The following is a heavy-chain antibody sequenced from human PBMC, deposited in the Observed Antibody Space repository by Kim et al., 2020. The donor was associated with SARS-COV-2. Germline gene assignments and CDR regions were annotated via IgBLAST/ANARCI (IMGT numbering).Heavy chain of an antibody. Sequence: GGSLRLSCAASGFTFSGSAMHWVRQASGKGLEWVGRIRSKAHSSATADAASVKGRITISRDDSTMTAYLQMHRVKHEATAVYACTRVRGRTFACWDVFD. CDR1: GFTFSGSA. CDR3: TRVRGRTFACWDVFD. V-gene: IGHV3-73*01. J-gene: IGHJ3*01. CDR2: IRSKAHSSAT. D-gene: IGHD3-16*01.